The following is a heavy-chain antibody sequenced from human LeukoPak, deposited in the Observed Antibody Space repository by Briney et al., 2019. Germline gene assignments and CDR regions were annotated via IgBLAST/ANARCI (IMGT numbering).Heavy chain of an antibody. V-gene: IGHV3-48*03. D-gene: IGHD6-13*01. CDR3: ARSGQHLFDF. CDR2: ISSSGGTI. CDR1: GSTFSSSE. J-gene: IGHJ4*02. Sequence: PGGSLRLTCAASGSTFSSSEMNWVRQAPGKGLEWVSYISSSGGTISYADSVKGRFTISRDTAKNSLYLQMNSLRAEDTAIYYCARSGQHLFDFWGQGTLVTVSS.